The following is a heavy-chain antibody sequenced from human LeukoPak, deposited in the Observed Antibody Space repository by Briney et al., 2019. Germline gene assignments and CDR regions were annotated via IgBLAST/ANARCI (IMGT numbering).Heavy chain of an antibody. CDR3: ARRKYYYDSSTIDY. V-gene: IGHV4-34*01. CDR2: INHSGST. Sequence: SETLSLTCAVYGGSFSGYYRSWIRQPPGKGLEWIGEINHSGSTNYNPSLKSRVTISVDTSKNQFSLKLSSVTAADTAVYYCARRKYYYDSSTIDYWGQGTLVTVSS. D-gene: IGHD3-22*01. J-gene: IGHJ4*02. CDR1: GGSFSGYY.